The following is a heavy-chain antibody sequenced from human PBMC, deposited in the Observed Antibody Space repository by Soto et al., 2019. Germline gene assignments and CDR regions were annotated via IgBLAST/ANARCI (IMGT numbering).Heavy chain of an antibody. Sequence: EVQLLESGGGSVQPGGSLRLSCAASGFTFSSYDMRWVRQAPGKGLEWVSAISGSGGSTYYADSVKGRFTISRDNSKNTLYLQMNSLRAEDTAVYYCAKVSAIVTPYYYYGMDVWGQGTTVTVSS. V-gene: IGHV3-23*01. D-gene: IGHD5-18*01. J-gene: IGHJ6*02. CDR2: ISGSGGST. CDR1: GFTFSSYD. CDR3: AKVSAIVTPYYYYGMDV.